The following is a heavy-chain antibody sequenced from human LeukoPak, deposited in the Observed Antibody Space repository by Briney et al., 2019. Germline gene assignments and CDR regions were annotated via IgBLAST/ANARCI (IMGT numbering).Heavy chain of an antibody. J-gene: IGHJ4*02. CDR2: IYSSGGT. CDR3: ARDKSVYHGDYFDY. Sequence: SETLSLTCTVSGGSISDYYWSWIRQPAGRGLEWIGRIYSSGGTPYSPPPNSRVTMSVDRSKNTFSLKLDSVTAADTPAYYRARDKSVYHGDYFDYWGQGILITVSS. V-gene: IGHV4-4*07. D-gene: IGHD3-3*01. CDR1: GGSISDYY.